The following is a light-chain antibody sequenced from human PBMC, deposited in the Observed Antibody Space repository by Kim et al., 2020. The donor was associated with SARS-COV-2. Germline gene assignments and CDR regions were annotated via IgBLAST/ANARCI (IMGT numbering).Light chain of an antibody. CDR3: QHSVT. CDR2: GAY. CDR1: QSVGTS. Sequence: ATQSVSPGEGVTLSCRTSQSVGTSLAWYQQKPGQAPRLLIYGAYSRAAGAPARFSGRGSGTQFTLTISSLQSDDFAVYYCQHSVTFGGGTKVDIK. V-gene: IGKV3-15*01. J-gene: IGKJ4*01.